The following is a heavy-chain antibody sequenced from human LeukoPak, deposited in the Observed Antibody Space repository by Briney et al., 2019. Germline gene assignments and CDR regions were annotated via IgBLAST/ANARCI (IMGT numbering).Heavy chain of an antibody. Sequence: GGSLRLSSAASGSTFDDSAMHWVRQTPGKGLEWVSLISGVVGQTYYADSMKGRFTICRDNSKNSLYLQMNSLRTEDTAVYYCAKDGAYRSGWYSGFDYWGQGTLVTVSS. CDR1: GSTFDDSA. J-gene: IGHJ4*02. D-gene: IGHD6-19*01. CDR2: ISGVVGQT. V-gene: IGHV3-43*02. CDR3: AKDGAYRSGWYSGFDY.